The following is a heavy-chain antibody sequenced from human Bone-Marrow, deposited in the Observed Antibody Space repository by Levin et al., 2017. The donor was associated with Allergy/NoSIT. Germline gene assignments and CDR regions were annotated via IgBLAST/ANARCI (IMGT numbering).Heavy chain of an antibody. CDR2: INGDGSAT. CDR3: ATVFDF. CDR1: GLTFSGHW. V-gene: IGHV3-74*01. Sequence: GGSLRLSCEASGLTFSGHWIHWVRQPPGKGLVWISGINGDGSATYYADSVKGRFTISRDDAKNTVSLQMNSLRAEDTAVYYCATVFDFWGQGTLVTVSS. J-gene: IGHJ4*02.